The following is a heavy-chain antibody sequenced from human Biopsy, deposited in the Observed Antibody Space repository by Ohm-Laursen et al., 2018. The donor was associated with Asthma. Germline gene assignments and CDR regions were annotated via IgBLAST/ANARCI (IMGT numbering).Heavy chain of an antibody. Sequence: ASVKVSCKASGYTFTSYDIIWVRQATGQGLEWMGWMNPNSGNTGYPQNFQGRVTMTRDTSISTAYMELSSLRSEDTAVYYCTRWSLRVRDTPNDYWGQGTLVTVSS. V-gene: IGHV1-8*01. D-gene: IGHD3-16*01. J-gene: IGHJ4*02. CDR3: TRWSLRVRDTPNDY. CDR1: GYTFTSYD. CDR2: MNPNSGNT.